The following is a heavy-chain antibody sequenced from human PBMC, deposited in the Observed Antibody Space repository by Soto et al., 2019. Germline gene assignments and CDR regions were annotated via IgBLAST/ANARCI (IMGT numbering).Heavy chain of an antibody. CDR1: GGSISSYY. CDR3: ARQYSNAFDY. Sequence: QVQLQESGPGLVKPSETLSLTCTVSGGSISSYYWSWIRQAPGKGLECIGYIHFSGSTKYNPSLNRRVTTSIDTSNHQFSLKVTSVTASDTAVYYCARQYSNAFDYWGQGTLFTASS. V-gene: IGHV4-59*08. CDR2: IHFSGST. J-gene: IGHJ4*02. D-gene: IGHD1-26*01.